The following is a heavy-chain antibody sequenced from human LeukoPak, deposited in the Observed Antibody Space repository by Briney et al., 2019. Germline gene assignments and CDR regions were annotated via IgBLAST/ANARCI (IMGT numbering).Heavy chain of an antibody. Sequence: SETLSLTCPVSGGSISSTSDHWGWIRQPPGKGLEWIGSIYYSGTTYYNPSLKSRVTISVDTSKNQFSLKLSSVTAADTAVYYCARDSSSSDAFDIWGQGTMVTVSS. CDR2: IYYSGTT. CDR1: GGSISSTSDH. V-gene: IGHV4-39*01. D-gene: IGHD2-2*01. CDR3: ARDSSSSDAFDI. J-gene: IGHJ3*02.